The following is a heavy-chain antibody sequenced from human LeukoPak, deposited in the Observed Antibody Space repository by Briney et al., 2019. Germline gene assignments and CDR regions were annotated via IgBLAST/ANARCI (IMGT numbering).Heavy chain of an antibody. J-gene: IGHJ5*02. Sequence: PSETLSLTCTVSGGAISSSNYYWGWIRQPPGKGLEWIGNIYYSGSTYYNPSLKSRVTISVDTSENQFSLKLSSVTAADTAVYYCARGQYSYSSGWYWFDPWGQGTLVTVSS. D-gene: IGHD6-19*01. CDR3: ARGQYSYSSGWYWFDP. CDR1: GGAISSSNYY. V-gene: IGHV4-39*07. CDR2: IYYSGST.